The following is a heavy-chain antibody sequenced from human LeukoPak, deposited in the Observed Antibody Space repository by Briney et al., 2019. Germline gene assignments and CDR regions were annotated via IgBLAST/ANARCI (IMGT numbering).Heavy chain of an antibody. CDR3: ARVYSSSFKLDY. Sequence: SETLSLTCTVSGGSISSYYWSWIRQPPGKGLEWIGYIYYSGSTNYNPSLKSRVTISVGTSKNQFSLKLSSVTAADTAVYYCARVYSSSFKLDYWGQGTLSPSPQ. V-gene: IGHV4-59*01. J-gene: IGHJ4*02. CDR2: IYYSGST. CDR1: GGSISSYY. D-gene: IGHD6-13*01.